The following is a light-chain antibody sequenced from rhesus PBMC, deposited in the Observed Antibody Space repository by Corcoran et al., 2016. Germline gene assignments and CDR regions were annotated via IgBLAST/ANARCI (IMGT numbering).Light chain of an antibody. V-gene: IGKV1-28*03. CDR3: QQHNSHPFT. CDR1: QGISSY. J-gene: IGKJ3*01. CDR2: AAT. Sequence: DIQMTQSPSSLSASVGDTVTITCRASQGISSYLNWFQQKPGKAPKLLFYAATSLQSGVPSRFSGTGSGTDFTLTISSLQPEDFAAYYCQQHNSHPFTFGPGTKLDIK.